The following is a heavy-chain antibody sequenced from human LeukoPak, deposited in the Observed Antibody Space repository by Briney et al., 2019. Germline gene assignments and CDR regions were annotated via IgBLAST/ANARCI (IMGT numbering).Heavy chain of an antibody. CDR2: ISNSANTI. J-gene: IGHJ4*01. CDR1: GFTFSDHY. D-gene: IGHD3-22*01. V-gene: IGHV3-11*04. CDR3: VRGPDYYYDGSGSFDY. Sequence: PGGSLRLSCAVSGFTFSDHYFAWIRQAPGKGLEWISYISNSANTIYYADSVRGRFTISRDNAKNSLFLQMNSLRVEDTAVYYCVRGPDYYYDGSGSFDYWGHGTLVTVSS.